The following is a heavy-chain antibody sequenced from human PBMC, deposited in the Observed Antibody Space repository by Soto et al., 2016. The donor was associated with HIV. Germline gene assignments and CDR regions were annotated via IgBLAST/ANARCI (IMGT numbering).Heavy chain of an antibody. V-gene: IGHV3-9*01. J-gene: IGHJ4*02. D-gene: IGHD6-19*01. CDR2: ITWNSDKI. Sequence: EVELEESGGGLVQPGRSLRLSCTASGFTFDDYAMHWVRQIPGKGLEWVSGITWNSDKIDYVDSVKGRFTISRDNARNSLYLQMNSLRAEDTALYYCVKGFMWGSGSLGTTLSLGGQGTLVTISS. CDR1: GFTFDDYA. CDR3: VKGFMWGSGSLGTTLSL.